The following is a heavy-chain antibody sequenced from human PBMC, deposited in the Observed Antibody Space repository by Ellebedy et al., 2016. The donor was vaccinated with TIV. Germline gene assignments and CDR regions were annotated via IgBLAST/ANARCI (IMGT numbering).Heavy chain of an antibody. Sequence: AASVKVSCKASGYTFTSYYMHWVRQAPGQGLEWMGIINPSGGSTSYAQKFQGRVTMTRDTSTSTVYMELSSLRSEDTAVYYCASSLSGYDTIDYWGQGTLVTVSS. V-gene: IGHV1-46*01. D-gene: IGHD5-12*01. J-gene: IGHJ4*02. CDR1: GYTFTSYY. CDR2: INPSGGST. CDR3: ASSLSGYDTIDY.